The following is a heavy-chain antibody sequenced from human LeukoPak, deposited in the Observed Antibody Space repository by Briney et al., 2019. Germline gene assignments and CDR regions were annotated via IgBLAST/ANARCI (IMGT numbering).Heavy chain of an antibody. V-gene: IGHV1-24*01. CDR2: FDPEDGET. CDR3: ATVVPLHCSGGSCYRPGFDY. D-gene: IGHD2-15*01. CDR1: GYTLTELS. Sequence: ASVKVSCKVSGYTLTELSMHWVRQASGKGLEWMGGFDPEDGETIYAQKFQGRVTMTEDTSTDTAYMELSSLRSEDTAVYYCATVVPLHCSGGSCYRPGFDYWGQGTLVTVSS. J-gene: IGHJ4*02.